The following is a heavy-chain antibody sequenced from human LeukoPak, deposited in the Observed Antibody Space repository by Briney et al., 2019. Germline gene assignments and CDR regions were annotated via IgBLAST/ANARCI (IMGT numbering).Heavy chain of an antibody. J-gene: IGHJ3*02. D-gene: IGHD5-18*01. CDR1: GGSISSGGYS. CDR3: ARDASYGLGFDI. V-gene: IGHV4-61*02. Sequence: PSETLSLTCAVSGGSISSGGYSWSWIRQPAGKGLEWIGRIYTSGSTNYNPSLKSRVTISVDTSKNQFSLKLSSVTAADTAVYYCARDASYGLGFDIWGQGTMVTVSS. CDR2: IYTSGST.